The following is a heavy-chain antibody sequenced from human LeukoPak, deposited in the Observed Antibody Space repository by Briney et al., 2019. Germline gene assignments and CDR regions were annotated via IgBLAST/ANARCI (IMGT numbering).Heavy chain of an antibody. CDR1: EFIFSNFA. D-gene: IGHD3-22*01. J-gene: IGHJ4*02. CDR3: AKDRTHRRYYDSTGYYNQYDY. Sequence: GSLRLSCAASEFIFSNFAMSWVRQAPGKGLEWVSTISGNAAATYYGDSVKGRFTISRDNSKNTLYLQMNSLRAEDTAMYYCAKDRTHRRYYDSTGYYNQYDYWGQGALVTVSS. V-gene: IGHV3-23*01. CDR2: ISGNAAAT.